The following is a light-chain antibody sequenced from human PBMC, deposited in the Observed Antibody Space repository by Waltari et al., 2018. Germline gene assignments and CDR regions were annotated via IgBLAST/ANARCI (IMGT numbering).Light chain of an antibody. J-gene: IGKJ2*01. CDR1: QSVLSSSNNNNY. CDR3: QQRSDWPFT. CDR2: WAS. Sequence: DIVMTQSPDSLAVSRGERATIHCKSTQSVLSSSNNNNYLAWYQQKPGQPPKLLIYWASTRESGVPDRFSGSGSGTDFTLTIGGLEPEDFAVYYCQQRSDWPFTFGQGTKLEI. V-gene: IGKV4-1*01.